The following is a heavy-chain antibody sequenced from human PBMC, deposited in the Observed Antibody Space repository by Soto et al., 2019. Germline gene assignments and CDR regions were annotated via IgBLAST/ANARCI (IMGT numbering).Heavy chain of an antibody. CDR2: ITGSSGRT. CDR1: GFTFSNYA. V-gene: IGHV3-23*01. D-gene: IGHD6-13*01. Sequence: GGSLRLSCAASGFTFSNYAMNRVRQAPGKGLEWVSGITGSSGRTFYADSVKGRFTISRDNSKNTLYLQMNSLRAEDTAVYYCAKAQYRSSWYEGFDYWGQGTLVTVSS. CDR3: AKAQYRSSWYEGFDY. J-gene: IGHJ4*02.